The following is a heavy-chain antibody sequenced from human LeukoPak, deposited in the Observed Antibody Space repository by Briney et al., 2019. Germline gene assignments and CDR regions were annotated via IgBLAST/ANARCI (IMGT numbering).Heavy chain of an antibody. V-gene: IGHV4-39*07. D-gene: IGHD2-15*01. CDR3: ARSPGYCSGGSCSRYYYYMDV. CDR2: IYYSGST. J-gene: IGHJ6*03. CDR1: GGSISSSSYY. Sequence: SETLSLTCTVSGGSISSSSYYWGWIRQPPGKGLGWIGSIYYSGSTYYNPSLKSQVTISVDTSKNQFSLKLSSVTAADTAVYYCARSPGYCSGGSCSRYYYYMDVWGKGTTVTVSS.